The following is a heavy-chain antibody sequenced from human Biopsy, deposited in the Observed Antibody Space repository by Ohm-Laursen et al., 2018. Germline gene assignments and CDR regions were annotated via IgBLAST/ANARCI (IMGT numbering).Heavy chain of an antibody. D-gene: IGHD4-23*01. J-gene: IGHJ1*01. Sequence: GTLSLTCTVSGGSFTGHYWSWIRQPPGKGLEWIGHISCTGYTSYNASLKSRVTISVDTSRNHFSLRLSSLTAADTAVYYCARGSNDSGGLYFPHWGQGTLVTVSS. CDR2: ISCTGYT. CDR1: GGSFTGHY. CDR3: ARGSNDSGGLYFPH. V-gene: IGHV4-59*11.